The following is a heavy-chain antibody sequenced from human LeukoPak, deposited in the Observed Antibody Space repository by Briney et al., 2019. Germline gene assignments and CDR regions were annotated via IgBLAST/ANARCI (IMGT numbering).Heavy chain of an antibody. V-gene: IGHV1-69*13. Sequence: SVKVSCKASGGTFSSYAISWVRQAPGQGLEWMGGIIPIFGTANYAQKFQGRVTITADESTSTAYMELSSLRSEDTAVYYCARGTRYYYDSSGYDGYWGQGTLVTVSS. CDR2: IIPIFGTA. J-gene: IGHJ4*02. D-gene: IGHD3-22*01. CDR3: ARGTRYYYDSSGYDGY. CDR1: GGTFSSYA.